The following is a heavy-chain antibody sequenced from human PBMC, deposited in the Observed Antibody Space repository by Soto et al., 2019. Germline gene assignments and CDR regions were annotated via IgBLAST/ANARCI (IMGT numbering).Heavy chain of an antibody. CDR3: VKDLPTTLPP. J-gene: IGHJ5*02. CDR1: GFTFSYTR. CDR2: ITGGSDAI. D-gene: IGHD4-17*01. V-gene: IGHV3-48*04. Sequence: PGGSLRLSCAASGFTFSYTRMNWVRQAPGKGLEWVSYITGGSDAIYYADSVKGRFTISRDNSKNSLYLQMNSLRAEDTAVYYCVKDLPTTLPPWGQGTLVTVSS.